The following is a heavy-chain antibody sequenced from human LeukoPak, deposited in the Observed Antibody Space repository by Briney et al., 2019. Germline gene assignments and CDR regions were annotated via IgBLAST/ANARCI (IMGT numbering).Heavy chain of an antibody. Sequence: PSETLSLTCTVSGGSISSYDWAWIRQPAGKGLEWIGRIYASGSTDYYSSLKSRVSMSVDTSKNQFSLKLSSVTAADTAVYYCARYPKVAAYFDCWGQGTLVTVSS. V-gene: IGHV4-4*07. J-gene: IGHJ4*02. CDR2: IYASGST. D-gene: IGHD2-15*01. CDR3: ARYPKVAAYFDC. CDR1: GGSISSYD.